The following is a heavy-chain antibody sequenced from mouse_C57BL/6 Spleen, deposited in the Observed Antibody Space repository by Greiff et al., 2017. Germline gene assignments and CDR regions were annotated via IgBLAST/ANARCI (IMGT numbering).Heavy chain of an antibody. D-gene: IGHD1-1*01. Sequence: QVQLQQPGAELVKPGASVKLSCKASGYTFTSYWMHWVKQRPGQGLEWIGMIHPNSGSTNYNEKFKSKATLTVDKSSSTAYMQLSSLTSEDSAVYDCARSSYYYGSPYYFDYWGQGTTLTVSS. J-gene: IGHJ2*01. CDR2: IHPNSGST. V-gene: IGHV1-64*01. CDR1: GYTFTSYW. CDR3: ARSSYYYGSPYYFDY.